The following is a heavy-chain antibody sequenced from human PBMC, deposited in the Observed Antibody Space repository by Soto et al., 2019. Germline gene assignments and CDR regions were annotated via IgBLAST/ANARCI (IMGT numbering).Heavy chain of an antibody. Sequence: QVQLVESGGGVVQPGRALRPSCAASGFTFSSYGMHWVRQAPGKGLEWVAIIWYDGSNKYYADSVSGRFTISRDNSKNPLSLQMNSLRAEDTAVYYCARDLSVHIVVVPAQIRYWRQGTLVTLAS. D-gene: IGHD2-2*01. J-gene: IGHJ4*02. CDR2: IWYDGSNK. CDR3: ARDLSVHIVVVPAQIRY. CDR1: GFTFSSYG. V-gene: IGHV3-33*01.